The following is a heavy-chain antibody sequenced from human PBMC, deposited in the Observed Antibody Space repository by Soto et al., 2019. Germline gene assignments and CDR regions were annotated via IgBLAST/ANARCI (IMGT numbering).Heavy chain of an antibody. D-gene: IGHD6-19*01. V-gene: IGHV1-69*18. CDR1: GATFSGYA. Sequence: QVQLGQSGAEVKKPGSSVKFSCKASGATFSGYAINWVRQAPGQGLEWLGRIVPIFETLNYAERFQGRVASTADESTTTVYMELTNLTHEDTAVYYCVVMGNVAVSNPRSFDYWGQGTQVTVSS. CDR2: IVPIFETL. J-gene: IGHJ4*02. CDR3: VVMGNVAVSNPRSFDY.